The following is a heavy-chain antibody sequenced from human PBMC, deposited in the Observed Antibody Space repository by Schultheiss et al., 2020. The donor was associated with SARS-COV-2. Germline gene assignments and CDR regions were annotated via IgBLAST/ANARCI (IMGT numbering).Heavy chain of an antibody. CDR2: IYTSGST. V-gene: IGHV4-59*10. CDR3: ASFGYETNFDF. D-gene: IGHD3-22*01. Sequence: SETLSLTCAVYGGSFSGYYWSWIRQPAGKGLEWIGRIYTSGSTYYKPSLKSRVTISLDTSKKQFSLRLSSVTTADTAVYYCASFGYETNFDFWGQGTLVTVSS. CDR1: GGSFSGYY. J-gene: IGHJ3*01.